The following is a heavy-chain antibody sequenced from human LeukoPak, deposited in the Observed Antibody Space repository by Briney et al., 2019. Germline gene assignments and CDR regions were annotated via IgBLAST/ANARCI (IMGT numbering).Heavy chain of an antibody. CDR1: GGSISSYY. CDR3: ARDGGGYCSSTSCYHNWFDP. J-gene: IGHJ5*02. Sequence: SETLSLTCTVFGGSISSYYWSWIRQPPGKGLEWIGYIYYSGSTNYNPSLKSRVTISVDTSKNQFSLKLSSVTAADTAVYYCARDGGGYCSSTSCYHNWFDPWGQGTLVTVSS. D-gene: IGHD2-2*01. CDR2: IYYSGST. V-gene: IGHV4-59*12.